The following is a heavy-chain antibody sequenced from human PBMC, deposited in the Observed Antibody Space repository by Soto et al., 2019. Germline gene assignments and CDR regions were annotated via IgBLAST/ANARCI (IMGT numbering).Heavy chain of an antibody. CDR1: GDSVSSGDYY. CDR2: IYFSGRT. Sequence: SETLSLTCTVSGDSVSSGDYYWTWIRQPPGRGLEWVGHIYFSGRTNYIPSLESRVTISLDTSKNQFSLKLTSVTAADTAVYYCARVPIDTYMIYWSDPWGQGTLVTVSS. CDR3: ARVPIDTYMIYWSDP. V-gene: IGHV4-61*08. D-gene: IGHD3-16*01. J-gene: IGHJ5*02.